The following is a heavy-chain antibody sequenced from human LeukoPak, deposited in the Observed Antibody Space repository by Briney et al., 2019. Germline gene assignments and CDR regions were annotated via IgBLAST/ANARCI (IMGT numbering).Heavy chain of an antibody. Sequence: SETLSLTCAVYGGSFSGYYWSWIRQPPGKGLEWIGEINHSGSTNYNPSLKSRVTISVDTSKNQFSLKLSSVTAADTAVYYCARARGSFGSSGAFDIWGQGTMVTVSS. V-gene: IGHV4-34*01. J-gene: IGHJ3*02. D-gene: IGHD3-10*01. CDR3: ARARGSFGSSGAFDI. CDR2: INHSGST. CDR1: GGSFSGYY.